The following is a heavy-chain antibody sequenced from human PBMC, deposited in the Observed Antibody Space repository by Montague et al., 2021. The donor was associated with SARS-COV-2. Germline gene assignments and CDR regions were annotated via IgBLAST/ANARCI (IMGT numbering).Heavy chain of an antibody. V-gene: IGHV3-30-3*01. CDR3: ASGYCSSTSCYPLYYYYYDMDV. J-gene: IGHJ6*02. CDR2: ISYDGSNK. CDR1: GFTFSNYA. Sequence: SLRLSCSASGFTFSNYAMHWVRQAPGKGLEWVAVISYDGSNKYYXDSVKGRFTISRDNSKNTLYLQMNSLRAEDTAVYYCASGYCSSTSCYPLYYYYYDMDVWGQGTTVTVSS. D-gene: IGHD2-2*03.